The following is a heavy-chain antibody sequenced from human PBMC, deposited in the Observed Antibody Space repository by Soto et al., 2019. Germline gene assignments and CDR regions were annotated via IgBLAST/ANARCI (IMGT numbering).Heavy chain of an antibody. CDR2: IIPMFGTA. J-gene: IGHJ4*02. Sequence: QVQLVQSGAEVKKPESSVKVSCKAPGGTFSTYAISWVRQAPGQGLEWMGGIIPMFGTANYAQRFQDRVTITADESTNTVYMELSILRSEDTSVYFRASGIQLWLRRINNGYSGCGQGTLVTVSS. V-gene: IGHV1-69*12. CDR3: ASGIQLWLRRINNGYSG. CDR1: GGTFSTYA. D-gene: IGHD5-18*01.